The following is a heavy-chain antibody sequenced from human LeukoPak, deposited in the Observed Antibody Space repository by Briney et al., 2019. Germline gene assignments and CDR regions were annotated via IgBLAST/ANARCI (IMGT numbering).Heavy chain of an antibody. V-gene: IGHV1-69*13. CDR2: IIPIFGTA. CDR1: GGTFSSYA. J-gene: IGHJ4*02. Sequence: SVKVSCKASGGTFSSYAISWVRQAPGQGLEWMGGIIPIFGTANYAQKFQGRVTITADESTSTAYMELSSLRSEDTAVYYCASPKLAAATIWPPAIGYWGQGTLVTVSS. D-gene: IGHD5-12*01. CDR3: ASPKLAAATIWPPAIGY.